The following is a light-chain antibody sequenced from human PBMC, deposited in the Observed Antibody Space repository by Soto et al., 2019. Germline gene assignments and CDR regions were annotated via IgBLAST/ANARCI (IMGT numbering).Light chain of an antibody. CDR1: NIGSKS. Sequence: SYELTQPPSVSVAPGQTARITCGGSNIGSKSVHWYQQKPGQAPVLVVYDDGDRPSGIPERFSGSNSGNTATLTISRVEAGDEADYYCQEWDHSSDHPYLFGTGTKLTVL. J-gene: IGLJ1*01. V-gene: IGLV3-21*02. CDR3: QEWDHSSDHPYL. CDR2: DDG.